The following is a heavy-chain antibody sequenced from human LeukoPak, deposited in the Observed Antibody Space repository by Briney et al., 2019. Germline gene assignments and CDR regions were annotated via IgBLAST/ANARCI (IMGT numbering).Heavy chain of an antibody. Sequence: PSETLSLTCTVSGGSISSSSYYWGWIRQPPGKGLEWIGYIYYSGDTNYNPSLKSRATISVDTSKNQFSLKLNSVTATDTAIYYCARQLTGTYCFDNWGQGTLVTVSS. J-gene: IGHJ4*02. CDR3: ARQLTGTYCFDN. CDR1: GGSISSSSYY. D-gene: IGHD7-27*01. CDR2: IYYSGDT. V-gene: IGHV4-61*05.